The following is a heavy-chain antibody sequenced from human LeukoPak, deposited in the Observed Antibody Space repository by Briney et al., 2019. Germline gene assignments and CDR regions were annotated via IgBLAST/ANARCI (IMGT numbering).Heavy chain of an antibody. Sequence: PSETLSLTCTVSGGSISSSSYYWGWIRQPPGKGLEWIGSIYYSGSTYYNPSLKSRVTISVDTSKNQFSLKLSSVTAADTAVYYCARHLWGACFDYWGQGTLVTVSS. V-gene: IGHV4-39*01. CDR2: IYYSGST. J-gene: IGHJ4*02. CDR3: ARHLWGACFDY. D-gene: IGHD7-27*01. CDR1: GGSISSSSYY.